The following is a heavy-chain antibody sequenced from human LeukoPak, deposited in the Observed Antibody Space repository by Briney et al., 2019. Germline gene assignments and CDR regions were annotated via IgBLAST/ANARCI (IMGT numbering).Heavy chain of an antibody. CDR2: INHSGST. V-gene: IGHV4-34*01. CDR1: GGSFSGYY. Sequence: SETLSLTCAVYGGSFSGYYWSWIRQPPGKGLEWIGEINHSGSTNYNPSLKSRVTIPVDTSKNQFSLKLSSVTAADTAVYYCARHPRDPLWFGEFYWGQGTLVTVSS. D-gene: IGHD3-10*01. J-gene: IGHJ4*02. CDR3: ARHPRDPLWFGEFY.